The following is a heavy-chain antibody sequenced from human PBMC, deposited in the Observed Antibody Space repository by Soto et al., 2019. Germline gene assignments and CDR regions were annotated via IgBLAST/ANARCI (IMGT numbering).Heavy chain of an antibody. D-gene: IGHD3-22*01. V-gene: IGHV4-34*01. CDR3: AKDYRTVVVKFGYYGMDV. CDR1: GGSFSGYY. Sequence: SETLSLTCAVYGGSFSGYYWSWIRQPPGKGLEWIGEINHSGSTNYNPSLKSRVTISVDTSKNQFSLKLSSVTAADTAVYYCAKDYRTVVVKFGYYGMDVWGQGTTVTVSS. CDR2: INHSGST. J-gene: IGHJ6*02.